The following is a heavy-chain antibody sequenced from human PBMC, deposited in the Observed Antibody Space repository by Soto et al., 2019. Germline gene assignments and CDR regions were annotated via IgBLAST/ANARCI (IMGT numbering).Heavy chain of an antibody. CDR1: GGSISSYY. J-gene: IGHJ5*02. Sequence: PSETLSLTCTVSGGSISSYYWSWIRQPAGKGLEWIGRIYTSGSTNYNPSLKSRVTMSVDTSKNQFSLKLSSVTAADTAVYYCARGIDFWSGYADNWFDPWGQGTLVTVSS. D-gene: IGHD3-3*01. CDR3: ARGIDFWSGYADNWFDP. CDR2: IYTSGST. V-gene: IGHV4-4*07.